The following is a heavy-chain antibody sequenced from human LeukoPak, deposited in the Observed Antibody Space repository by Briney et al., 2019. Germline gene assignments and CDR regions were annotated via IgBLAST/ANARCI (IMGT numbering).Heavy chain of an antibody. CDR2: IYYSGST. J-gene: IGHJ3*02. D-gene: IGHD3-10*01. CDR1: GGSISSYY. CDR3: ARDRVTMVRGPGAFDI. Sequence: SETLSLTCTVSGGSISSYYWSWIRQPPGKGLEWIGYIYYSGSTNYNPSLKSRVTISVDTSKNQFSLKLSSVTAADTAVYYCARDRVTMVRGPGAFDIWGQGTMVTVSS. V-gene: IGHV4-59*01.